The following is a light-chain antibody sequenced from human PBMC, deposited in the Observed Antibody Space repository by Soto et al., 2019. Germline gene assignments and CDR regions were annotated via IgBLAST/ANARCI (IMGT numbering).Light chain of an antibody. J-gene: IGLJ1*01. CDR1: SSDVGAYNY. CDR2: EVS. V-gene: IGLV2-14*01. CDR3: SSYTTTKEV. Sequence: QSVLTQPASACGSPGQSITISCTGTSSDVGAYNYVSWYQHHPGKAPKLVIYEVSNRPSGLSNRFSGSKSGNTASLTISGLQAADEADYFCSSYTTTKEVFGTGTKVTVL.